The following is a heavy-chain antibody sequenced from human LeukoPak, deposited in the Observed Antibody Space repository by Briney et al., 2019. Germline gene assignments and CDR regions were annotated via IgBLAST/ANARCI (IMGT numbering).Heavy chain of an antibody. Sequence: GGAPRLFCAASGFTFSHYGLHWVPQAPGQGLEWVASIRFNGNFYADYVKGRFTISRDNSKSTVSLQMDTLRTEDTALYYCARENWDFDFWGQGTLVTVSS. CDR2: IRFNGN. D-gene: IGHD7-27*01. CDR1: GFTFSHYG. J-gene: IGHJ4*02. CDR3: ARENWDFDF. V-gene: IGHV3-30*02.